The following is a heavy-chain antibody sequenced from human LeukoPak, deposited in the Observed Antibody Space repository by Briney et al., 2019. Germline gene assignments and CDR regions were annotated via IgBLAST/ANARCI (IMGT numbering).Heavy chain of an antibody. CDR3: ASSRN. CDR1: VYAHSSDW. V-gene: IGHV3-7*02. J-gene: IGHJ4*02. Sequence: GGSLRLSCAPSVYAHSSDWMSRGRQAPGKGLEWVANINQDGSEKYYVDSVKGRFTISRDNAKNSLYLQMNSLKDEDTSVYYCASSRNWGQGTLVTVSS. CDR2: INQDGSEK.